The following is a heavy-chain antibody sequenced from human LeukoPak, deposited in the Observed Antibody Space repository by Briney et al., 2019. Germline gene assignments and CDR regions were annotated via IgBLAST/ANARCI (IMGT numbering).Heavy chain of an antibody. D-gene: IGHD3-3*01. CDR3: ARTPRGDYDFWSGYYQNCYYYYMDV. CDR1: VGTFSSYA. V-gene: IGHV1-69*13. J-gene: IGHJ6*03. CDR2: IIPIFGTA. Sequence: VASVKVSCKASVGTFSSYAISWVRQAPGQGLEWMGGIIPIFGTANYAQKFQGRVTITADESTSTAYMELSSLRSEDTAVYYCARTPRGDYDFWSGYYQNCYYYYMDVWGKGTTVTVSS.